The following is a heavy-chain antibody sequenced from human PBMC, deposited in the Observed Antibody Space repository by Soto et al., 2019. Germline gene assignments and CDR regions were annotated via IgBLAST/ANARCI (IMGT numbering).Heavy chain of an antibody. CDR1: GFTFSSYA. J-gene: IGHJ2*01. D-gene: IGHD6-19*01. CDR3: AKAGSSGWYNWYFDL. V-gene: IGHV3-23*01. CDR2: ISGSGGST. Sequence: GGSLRLSCAASGFTFSSYAMSWVRQAPGKGLEWVSAISGSGGSTYYADSVKGRFTISRDNSKNTLYLQMNSLRAEDTAVYYCAKAGSSGWYNWYFDLWGRGTLVTVSS.